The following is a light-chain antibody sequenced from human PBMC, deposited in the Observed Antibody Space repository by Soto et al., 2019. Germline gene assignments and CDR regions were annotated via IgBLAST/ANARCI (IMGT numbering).Light chain of an antibody. V-gene: IGKV3-15*01. CDR2: DAS. Sequence: ETMMTQSPDTLSVSLGEIATLFFSASQSLRSSLAWYQQKPGQAPRLLIYDASTRATGIPARFSGSGSGTDFTLTISGLQSEDFAVYYCQQYNNWPQTFGQGTKVDI. J-gene: IGKJ1*01. CDR1: QSLRSS. CDR3: QQYNNWPQT.